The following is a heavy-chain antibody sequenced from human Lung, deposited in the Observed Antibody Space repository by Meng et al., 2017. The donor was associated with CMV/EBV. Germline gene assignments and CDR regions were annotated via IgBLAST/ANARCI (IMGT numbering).Heavy chain of an antibody. CDR3: AVVGSSGSREAFDL. J-gene: IGHJ3*01. V-gene: IGHV5-51*01. Sequence: WVAWVRQMPGKGLESIGIVWPGDSEARYSPSFEGQVTISAVRSTNTASVSSAYLQWSSLKASDTAMYYCAVVGSSGSREAFDLWGQGTMVTVSS. D-gene: IGHD3-22*01. CDR2: VWPGDSEA. CDR1: W.